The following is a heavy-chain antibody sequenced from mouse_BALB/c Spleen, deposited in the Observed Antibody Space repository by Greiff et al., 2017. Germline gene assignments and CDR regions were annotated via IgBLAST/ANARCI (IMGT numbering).Heavy chain of an antibody. J-gene: IGHJ4*01. CDR1: GFAFSSYD. V-gene: IGHV5-12-1*01. Sequence: EVQRVESGGGLVKPGGSLKLSCAASGFAFSSYDMSWVRQTPEKRLEWVAYISSGGGSTYYPDTVKGRFTISRDNAKNTLYLQMSSLKSEDTAMYYCARQSDYDLYYAMDYWGQGTSVTVSS. D-gene: IGHD2-4*01. CDR3: ARQSDYDLYYAMDY. CDR2: ISSGGGST.